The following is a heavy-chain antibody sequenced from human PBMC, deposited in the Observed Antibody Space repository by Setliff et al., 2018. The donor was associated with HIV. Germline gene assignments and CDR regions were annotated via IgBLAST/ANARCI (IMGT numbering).Heavy chain of an antibody. CDR3: GREGQWLDGFDY. V-gene: IGHV3-66*02. Sequence: GGSLRLSCAASGFTVSSNYMSWVRQAPGKGLEWVSVIYSGGSTYYADSVKGRFTISRDNSKNTLYLQMNSLRTEDTAVYYCGREGQWLDGFDYWGQGTLVTVSS. CDR2: IYSGGST. J-gene: IGHJ4*02. D-gene: IGHD6-19*01. CDR1: GFTVSSNY.